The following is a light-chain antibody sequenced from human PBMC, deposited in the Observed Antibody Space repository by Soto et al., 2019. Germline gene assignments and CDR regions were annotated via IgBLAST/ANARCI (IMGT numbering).Light chain of an antibody. CDR3: SSYTSNRTLL. J-gene: IGLJ2*01. CDR2: EVS. V-gene: IGLV2-14*01. CDR1: SSDVGGYDY. Sequence: QSVLTQPASVSGSPGQSITISCTGTSSDVGGYDYVSWYQQHPGKAPKLMIYEVSNRPSGVSNRFSGSKSGNTASLIISGLQAEDEADYYCSSYTSNRTLLFGGGTKLTVL.